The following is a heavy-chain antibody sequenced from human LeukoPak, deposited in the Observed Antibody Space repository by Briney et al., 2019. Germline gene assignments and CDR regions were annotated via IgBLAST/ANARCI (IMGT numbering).Heavy chain of an antibody. J-gene: IGHJ4*02. CDR3: ARDSGEGGSFDY. CDR2: IIPIFGTA. V-gene: IGHV1-69*05. Sequence: SVKVSCKASGGTFSSYAISWVRQAPGQGLEWMGGIIPIFGTANYAQKFQGRVTITTDESTSTAYMELSSLRSEDTAVHYCARDSGEGGSFDYWGQGTLVTVSS. D-gene: IGHD4-17*01. CDR1: GGTFSSYA.